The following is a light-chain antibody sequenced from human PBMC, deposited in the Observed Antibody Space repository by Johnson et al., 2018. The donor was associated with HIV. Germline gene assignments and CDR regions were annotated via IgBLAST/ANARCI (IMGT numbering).Light chain of an antibody. V-gene: IGLV1-51*02. CDR1: TSTLGNNY. Sequence: QSVLTQPPSVSAAPGQKVTISCSGRTSTLGNNYVSWYQVLPGTAPKLLIYENTKRPSGIPDRFSGSKSGTSATLGITGLQTGDEADYYCGTWDSSLSAYAFGTGTKVTVL. J-gene: IGLJ1*01. CDR2: ENT. CDR3: GTWDSSLSAYA.